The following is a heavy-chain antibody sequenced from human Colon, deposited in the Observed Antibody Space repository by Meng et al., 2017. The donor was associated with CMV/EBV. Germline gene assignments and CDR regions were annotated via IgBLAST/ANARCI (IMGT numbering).Heavy chain of an antibody. CDR2: IYHGESA. V-gene: IGHV4-4*02. D-gene: IGHD3-22*01. Sequence: SETLSLTCAVSGDSMSSSNWWSWVRQPPGKGLEWIGEIYHGESATYNPSLKSRVTISVDKSKNQLSLKLSSVTAADTAVYYCARNGFYSLDFWGQGTLVTVSS. CDR3: ARNGFYSLDF. J-gene: IGHJ4*02. CDR1: GDSMSSSNW.